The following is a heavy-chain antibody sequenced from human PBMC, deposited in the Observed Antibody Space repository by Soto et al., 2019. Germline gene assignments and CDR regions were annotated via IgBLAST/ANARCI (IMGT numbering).Heavy chain of an antibody. CDR1: GFSLSSHS. J-gene: IGHJ4*02. V-gene: IGHV3-48*01. Sequence: GGSLRFSCAASGFSLSSHSMNWVRQAPGKGLEWISYISGGSETKYNAAAVEGRFTTSRDNAKNLVYLEMNSLRLEDTAVYYCVKDPVSGGTGGAWFDYWGQGTLVTVSS. CDR3: VKDPVSGGTGGAWFDY. D-gene: IGHD2-8*02. CDR2: ISGGSETK.